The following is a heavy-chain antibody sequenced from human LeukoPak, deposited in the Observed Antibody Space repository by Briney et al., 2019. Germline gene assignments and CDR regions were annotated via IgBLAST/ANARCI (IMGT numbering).Heavy chain of an antibody. Sequence: SETLSLTCTVSGGSISSSSYYWGWIRQPPGKGLEWIGSIYYSGSTYYNPSLKSRVTISVDTSKNQFSLKLSSVTAADTAVYYCAGLRFLGRSWFDPWGQGTLVTVSS. V-gene: IGHV4-39*01. D-gene: IGHD3-3*01. CDR1: GGSISSSSYY. J-gene: IGHJ5*02. CDR2: IYYSGST. CDR3: AGLRFLGRSWFDP.